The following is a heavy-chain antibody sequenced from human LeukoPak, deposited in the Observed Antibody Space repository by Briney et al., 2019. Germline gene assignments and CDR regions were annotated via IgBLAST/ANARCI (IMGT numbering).Heavy chain of an antibody. J-gene: IGHJ4*02. Sequence: GGSLRLSCAASGFTFDDYTMHWVRQAPGKGLEWVSLISWDGGSTYYADSVKGRFTISRDNAKNSLYLQMSSLRAEDTAVYYCARLIVGAIDYWGQGTLVTVSS. CDR3: ARLIVGAIDY. CDR2: ISWDGGST. CDR1: GFTFDDYT. V-gene: IGHV3-43*01. D-gene: IGHD1-26*01.